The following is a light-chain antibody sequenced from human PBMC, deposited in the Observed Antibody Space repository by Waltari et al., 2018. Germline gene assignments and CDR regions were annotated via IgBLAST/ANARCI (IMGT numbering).Light chain of an antibody. Sequence: QSALTQSASVSGSPGQSITLSCTGTSSDVGGYNHFSWYQPHPGKAPKPQIYDVPNRPSGVFNSFAGSKSGNTASLTTSGLQAEDEADYYCSSYTSSIALVFGGGTKLTVL. V-gene: IGLV2-14*03. CDR3: SSYTSSIALV. CDR2: DVP. J-gene: IGLJ2*01. CDR1: SSDVGGYNH.